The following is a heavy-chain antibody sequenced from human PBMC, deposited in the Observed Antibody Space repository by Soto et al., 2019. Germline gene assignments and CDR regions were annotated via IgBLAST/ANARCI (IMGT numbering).Heavy chain of an antibody. D-gene: IGHD3-22*01. J-gene: IGHJ3*02. Sequence: EVQLVQSGAELNKPGECLKISCKCSGYSFTSYWIGWVRHMPEKGLEWMGFIYPADSETKYSPSFQGQVTISADESISTAFLQWSSLKASDAAIYYCARQVASSGEGAFDIWGQGTMVTVSS. CDR3: ARQVASSGEGAFDI. CDR2: IYPADSET. V-gene: IGHV5-51*01. CDR1: GYSFTSYW.